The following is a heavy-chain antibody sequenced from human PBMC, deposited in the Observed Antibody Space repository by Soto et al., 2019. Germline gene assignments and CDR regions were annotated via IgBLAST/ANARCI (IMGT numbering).Heavy chain of an antibody. D-gene: IGHD3-16*01. CDR2: IYNSGST. CDR1: GGSISSGGYY. Sequence: SETLSLTCTVSGGSISSGGYYWSWIRQHPGKGLEWIGYIYNSGSTYYNPSLKSRVTISVDTSKNQFSLKLSSVTAADTAVYYCARHPITFYAFDIWGQGTMVTVSS. CDR3: ARHPITFYAFDI. J-gene: IGHJ3*02. V-gene: IGHV4-31*03.